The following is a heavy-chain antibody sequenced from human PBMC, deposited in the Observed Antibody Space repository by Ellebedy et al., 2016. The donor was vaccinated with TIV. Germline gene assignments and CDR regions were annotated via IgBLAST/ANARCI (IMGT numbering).Heavy chain of an antibody. CDR2: INEDGTKK. CDR3: ARAIYAASYV. CDR1: GFTLNNYW. J-gene: IGHJ2*01. Sequence: GESLKISCTASGFTLNNYWMTWVRQAPGKGLEWVANINEDGTKKYYVDSVKGRFTISRDIAGNSLYLQMSSLGAEDTAVYYCARAIYAASYVWGRGTLVTVSS. V-gene: IGHV3-7*01. D-gene: IGHD5/OR15-5a*01.